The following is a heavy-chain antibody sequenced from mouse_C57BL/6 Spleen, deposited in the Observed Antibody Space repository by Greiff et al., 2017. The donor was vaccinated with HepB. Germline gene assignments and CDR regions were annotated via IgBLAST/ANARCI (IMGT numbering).Heavy chain of an antibody. Sequence: VHLVESGPELVKPGASVKLSCKASGYTFTSYDINWVKQRPGQGLEWIGWIYPRDGSTKYNEKFKGKATLTVDTSSSTAYMELHSLTSEDSAVYFCARSAIYDGYYVRGSFAYWGQGTLVTVSA. CDR3: ARSAIYDGYYVRGSFAY. CDR2: IYPRDGST. J-gene: IGHJ3*01. D-gene: IGHD2-3*01. CDR1: GYTFTSYD. V-gene: IGHV1-85*01.